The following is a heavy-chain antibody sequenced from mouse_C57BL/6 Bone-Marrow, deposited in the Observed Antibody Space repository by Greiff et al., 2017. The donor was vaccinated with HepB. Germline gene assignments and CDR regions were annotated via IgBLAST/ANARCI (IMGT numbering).Heavy chain of an antibody. Sequence: VQLKQSVAELVRPGASVKLSCTASGFNIKNTYMHWVKQRPEQGLELIGRIDPANGNTKYAPKFQGKATITADTSSNTAYLQLSSLTSEDTAIYYCARLIYYYGSSSSYWGQGTTLTVSS. D-gene: IGHD1-1*01. CDR2: IDPANGNT. CDR3: ARLIYYYGSSSSY. CDR1: GFNIKNTY. J-gene: IGHJ2*01. V-gene: IGHV14-3*01.